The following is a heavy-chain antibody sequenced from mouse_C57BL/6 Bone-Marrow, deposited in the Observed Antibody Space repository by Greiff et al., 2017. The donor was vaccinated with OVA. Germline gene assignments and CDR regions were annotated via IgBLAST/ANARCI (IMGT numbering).Heavy chain of an antibody. CDR2: INPSNGGT. D-gene: IGHD1-1*01. V-gene: IGHV1-53*01. J-gene: IGHJ3*01. CDR3: ARLRAY. CDR1: GYTFTDYY. Sequence: QVQLQQSGPELVKPGASVKISCKASGYTFTDYYINWVKQRPGQGLEWIGNINPSNGGTNYNEKFKSKATLTVDKSSSTAYMQLSSLTSEDSAVYYCARLRAYWGQGTLVTVSA.